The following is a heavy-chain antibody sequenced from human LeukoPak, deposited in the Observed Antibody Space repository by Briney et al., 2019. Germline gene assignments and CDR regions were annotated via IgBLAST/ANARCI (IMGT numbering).Heavy chain of an antibody. J-gene: IGHJ4*02. CDR3: SKKGQNEDYGKPD. CDR1: GFTFNNYA. D-gene: IGHD4-17*01. V-gene: IGHV3-23*01. Sequence: GGSLRLSCATSGFTFNNYAMTWVRQAPGKGLEWVSAIRSSGVTTYYADSVKGRFTISRDNSKNTVYLQMNSLRAEDTAVYYCSKKGQNEDYGKPDWGQGTLVTVSS. CDR2: IRSSGVTT.